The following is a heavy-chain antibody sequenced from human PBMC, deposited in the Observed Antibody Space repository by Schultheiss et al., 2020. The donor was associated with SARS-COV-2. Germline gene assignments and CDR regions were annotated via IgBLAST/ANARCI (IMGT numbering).Heavy chain of an antibody. J-gene: IGHJ3*02. CDR1: GYSFTSYW. CDR3: ARRSTSWFDAFDI. V-gene: IGHV5-51*01. D-gene: IGHD2-2*01. Sequence: GESLKISCKGSGYSFTSYWIGWVRQVPGKGLEWMGIIYPGDSDTRYSPSFQGQVTISADKSISTAYLQWSSLKASDTAMYYCARRSTSWFDAFDIWGQGTMVTVSS. CDR2: IYPGDSDT.